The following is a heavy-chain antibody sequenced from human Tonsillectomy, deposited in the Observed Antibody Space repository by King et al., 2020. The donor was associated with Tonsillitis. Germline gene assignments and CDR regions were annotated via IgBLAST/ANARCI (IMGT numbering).Heavy chain of an antibody. D-gene: IGHD3-16*01. CDR2: MYTSGNT. Sequence: VQLQESGPGLVKPSQTLSLTCTVSGVSISRGRYYWSWIRQPAGKGLEWIGRMYTSGNTNHNPSLKSLVTMSVDTSKNQFSLKLSSVTAADTAVYYCARIPVGYFYYMDVWGKGTSVTVSS. V-gene: IGHV4-61*02. CDR1: GVSISRGRYY. CDR3: ARIPVGYFYYMDV. J-gene: IGHJ6*03.